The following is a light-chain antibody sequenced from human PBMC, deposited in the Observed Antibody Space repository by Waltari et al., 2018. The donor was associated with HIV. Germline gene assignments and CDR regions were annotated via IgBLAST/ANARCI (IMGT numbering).Light chain of an antibody. CDR2: DAS. J-gene: IGKJ5*01. V-gene: IGKV3-11*01. Sequence: EIVLTQSPATLSLSPGERATLSCRASQSVNSYLAWYQQKPGQPPRLLIYDASNRASGIPARFSGSGSGADFTLTMSSVEPEDFAVYYCQQRSNWPITFGQGTRLEMK. CDR3: QQRSNWPIT. CDR1: QSVNSY.